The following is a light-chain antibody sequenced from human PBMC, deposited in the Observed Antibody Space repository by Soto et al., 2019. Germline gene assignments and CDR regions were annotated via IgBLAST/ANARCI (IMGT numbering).Light chain of an antibody. CDR1: QSVSGN. V-gene: IGKV3-15*01. Sequence: EIVMTQSPATLSVSPGERATLSCRASQSVSGNLAWYQQKPGQAPRLLIYGASTRATGLPARFSGSGSGTELTLTISSLQSEDFALYYCQQYDHWPFTFGPGTKVGIK. CDR2: GAS. J-gene: IGKJ3*01. CDR3: QQYDHWPFT.